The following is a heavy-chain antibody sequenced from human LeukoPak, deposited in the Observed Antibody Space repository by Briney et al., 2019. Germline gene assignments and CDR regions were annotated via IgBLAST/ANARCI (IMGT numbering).Heavy chain of an antibody. Sequence: SETLSLTCAVYGGSFSGYYWSWIRQPPGKGLEWIGEINHSGSTNYNPSLKSRVTISVDTSKNQFSLKLSSVTAADTAVYYCARGARAAAGHGGPLVYRGQGNLGTVSS. CDR2: INHSGST. J-gene: IGHJ4*02. D-gene: IGHD6-13*01. V-gene: IGHV4-34*01. CDR3: ARGARAAAGHGGPLVY. CDR1: GGSFSGYY.